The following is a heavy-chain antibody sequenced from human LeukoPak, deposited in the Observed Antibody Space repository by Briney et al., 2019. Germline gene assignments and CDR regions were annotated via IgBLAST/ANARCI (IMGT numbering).Heavy chain of an antibody. D-gene: IGHD3-9*01. J-gene: IGHJ6*02. CDR3: ASLRYFDWLPRYYYYYGMGV. Sequence: GGSLRLSCAASGFTFSSYAMHWVRQAPGKGLEWVAVISYDGSNKYYADSVKGRFTISRDNSKNTLYLQMNSLRAEDTAVYYCASLRYFDWLPRYYYYYGMGVWGQGTTVTVSS. CDR1: GFTFSSYA. V-gene: IGHV3-30-3*01. CDR2: ISYDGSNK.